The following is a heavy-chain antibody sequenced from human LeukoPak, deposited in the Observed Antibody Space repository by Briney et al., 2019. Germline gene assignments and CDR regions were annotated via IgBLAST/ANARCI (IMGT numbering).Heavy chain of an antibody. CDR3: ARGEMATTKFDP. V-gene: IGHV1-69*05. D-gene: IGHD5-24*01. CDR2: IIPIFGTA. CDR1: GGTFSSYA. J-gene: IGHJ5*02. Sequence: SVKVSCKASGGTFSSYAISWVRQAPGQGLEWMGGIIPIFGTANYAQKFQGRVTITTDESTSTAYMELSSLSSEDTAGYYCARGEMATTKFDPWGQGTLVTVSS.